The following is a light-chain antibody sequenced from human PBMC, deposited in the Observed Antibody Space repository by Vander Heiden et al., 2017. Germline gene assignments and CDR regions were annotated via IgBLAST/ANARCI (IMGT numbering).Light chain of an antibody. V-gene: IGLV3-1*01. J-gene: IGLJ2*01. CDR2: QDS. CDR3: QAWDSSTVV. Sequence: SYELTPSPSVSVSPGQTASLTCSGHKFWDNYAAWSQQKPGQSPVLVIYQDSKRPSGIPERFSGSNSGNAATLTISGTQAMDEDDYCCQAWDSSTVVFGGGTKLTVL. CDR1: KFWDNY.